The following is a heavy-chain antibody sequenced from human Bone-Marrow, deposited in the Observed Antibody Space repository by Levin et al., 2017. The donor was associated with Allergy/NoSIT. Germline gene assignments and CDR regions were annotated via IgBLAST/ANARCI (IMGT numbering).Heavy chain of an antibody. CDR1: GDSISSTSDY. V-gene: IGHV4-39*01. CDR2: IYYSGMT. J-gene: IGHJ4*02. Sequence: GSLRLSCTVSGDSISSTSDYWGWIRQPPGEGLEWIGSIYYSGMTDYNPSLKSRVSISIDTSNNQFSLKLTSMTAADTAFYYCVRQSEGASDYWGQGTLVTVSS. CDR3: VRQSEGASDY. D-gene: IGHD1-14*01.